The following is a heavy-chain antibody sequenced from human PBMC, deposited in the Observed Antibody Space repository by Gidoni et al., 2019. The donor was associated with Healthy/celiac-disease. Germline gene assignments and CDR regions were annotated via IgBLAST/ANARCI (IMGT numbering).Heavy chain of an antibody. V-gene: IGHV3-33*01. D-gene: IGHD4-17*01. J-gene: IGHJ4*02. Sequence: QVQLVESGGGVVQPGRSLRLSCAASGFTFSSYGMHWVRQAPGKGLEWVAVIWYDGSSKDYADSVKGRFTISRDNSKNTLYLQMNSLRAEDTAVYYCARASGDYRSSFDYWGQGTLVTVSS. CDR3: ARASGDYRSSFDY. CDR2: IWYDGSSK. CDR1: GFTFSSYG.